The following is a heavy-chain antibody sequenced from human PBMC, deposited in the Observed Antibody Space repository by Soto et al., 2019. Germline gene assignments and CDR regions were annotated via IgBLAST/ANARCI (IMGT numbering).Heavy chain of an antibody. V-gene: IGHV3-23*01. CDR1: GFSFSTYA. CDR3: AILGRGYDYGYDFDY. CDR2: ISGNGVTT. D-gene: IGHD5-18*01. J-gene: IGHJ4*02. Sequence: GGSLRLSCAASGFSFSTYAMSWVRQAPGKGLEWVSGISGNGVTTYYADSVKGRLTISRDNSKNTLYLQMNSLRGEDTAVYNCAILGRGYDYGYDFDYWGQGTLVTVSS.